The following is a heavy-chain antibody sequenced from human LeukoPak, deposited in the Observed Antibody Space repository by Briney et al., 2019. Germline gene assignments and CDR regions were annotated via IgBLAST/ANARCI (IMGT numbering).Heavy chain of an antibody. V-gene: IGHV3-33*01. J-gene: IGHJ4*02. CDR1: GFSFDTYA. CDR3: AREFFGSESYPDF. D-gene: IGHD3-10*01. Sequence: GGSLRLSCAASGFSFDTYAMHWVRQAPGQGLEWVALIWHDGSHKFYSNSVRGQFTISRDNSKNTVYLQMNNLRPDDTAVYYCAREFFGSESYPDFWGQGPLVPVSP. CDR2: IWHDGSHK.